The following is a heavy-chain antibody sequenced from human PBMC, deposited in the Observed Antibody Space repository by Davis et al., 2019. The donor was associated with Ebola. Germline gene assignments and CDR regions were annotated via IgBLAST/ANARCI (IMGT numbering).Heavy chain of an antibody. CDR3: AKLRDVWLNVYNMDV. Sequence: GGSLRLSCVVSGITFSSYGMHWVRQAPGKGLEWVAFVSPEGRDQYYADSVKGRFIVSRDNSKNTLYLQMNSLRADDTAVYYCAKLRDVWLNVYNMDVWGQGTLVTVSS. J-gene: IGHJ6*02. CDR1: GITFSSYG. CDR2: VSPEGRDQ. D-gene: IGHD1-1*01. V-gene: IGHV3-30*18.